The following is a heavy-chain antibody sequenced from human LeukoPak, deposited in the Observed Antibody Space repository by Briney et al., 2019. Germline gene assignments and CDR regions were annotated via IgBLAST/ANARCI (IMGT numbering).Heavy chain of an antibody. V-gene: IGHV4-59*01. CDR3: ARHNYVLRFDY. D-gene: IGHD4-11*01. Sequence: PSETLSLTCTVSGGPISSYYWSWIRQPPGKGLEWIGYIYYSGSTNYNPSLKSRVTISVDTSKNQFSLKLSSVTAADTAVYYCARHNYVLRFDYWGRGTLVTVSS. CDR1: GGPISSYY. J-gene: IGHJ4*02. CDR2: IYYSGST.